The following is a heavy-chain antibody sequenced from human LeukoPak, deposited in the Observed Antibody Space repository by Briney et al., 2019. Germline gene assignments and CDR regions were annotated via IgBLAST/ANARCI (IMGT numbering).Heavy chain of an antibody. CDR2: IYYSGST. CDR1: GGSISSGGYY. D-gene: IGHD4-17*01. J-gene: IGHJ4*02. V-gene: IGHV4-31*03. Sequence: SQTLSLTCTVSGGSISSGGYYWGWIRQHPGKGLEWIGYIYYSGSTYYNPSLKSRVTISVDTSKNQFSLKLSSVTAADTAVYYCARGASYGDYEGYFDYWGQGTLVTVSS. CDR3: ARGASYGDYEGYFDY.